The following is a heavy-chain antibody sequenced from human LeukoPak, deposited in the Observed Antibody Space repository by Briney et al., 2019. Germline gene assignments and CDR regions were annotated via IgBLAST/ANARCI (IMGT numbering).Heavy chain of an antibody. CDR2: VSYDGTNI. Sequence: GRSLRLSCAASGFTFSDHVMHWVRQAPGKGLEWLAAVSYDGTNIYYADSVKGRFTISRDNSNNTLYLQMNSLRIEDTAVYYCARERAVIVVGFDLWGQGTLVTVSS. V-gene: IGHV3-30*01. D-gene: IGHD3-22*01. CDR3: ARERAVIVVGFDL. J-gene: IGHJ4*02. CDR1: GFTFSDHV.